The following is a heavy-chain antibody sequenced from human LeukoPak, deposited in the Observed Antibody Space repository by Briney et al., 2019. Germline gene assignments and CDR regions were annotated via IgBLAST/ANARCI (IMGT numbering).Heavy chain of an antibody. J-gene: IGHJ3*02. D-gene: IGHD3-10*01. V-gene: IGHV5-51*01. CDR2: IYPADSDT. CDR3: AKPHYYGSGSYYSGFDI. Sequence: GESLKISFQGSGYSFTNYWIARFRQMPGKGVGWMGIIYPADSDTRYRPSFQGQVSISADKSMSIAYLQWLSLQASDTAMYYCAKPHYYGSGSYYSGFDIWGQGTMVTVSS. CDR1: GYSFTNYW.